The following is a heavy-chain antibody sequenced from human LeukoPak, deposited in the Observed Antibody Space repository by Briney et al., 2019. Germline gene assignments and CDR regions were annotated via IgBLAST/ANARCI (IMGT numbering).Heavy chain of an antibody. CDR2: ISSSGNTI. J-gene: IGHJ3*01. Sequence: GGSLRLSCEASGFTFSGYGMNWVRQAPGKGLEWVSFISSSGNTIYSADSVKGRFAISRDNAKNSLYLQMNGLRAEDTAVYYCARDIWFGELLPHGFDVWGQGTTVIVSS. CDR1: GFTFSGYG. V-gene: IGHV3-48*03. CDR3: ARDIWFGELLPHGFDV. D-gene: IGHD3-10*01.